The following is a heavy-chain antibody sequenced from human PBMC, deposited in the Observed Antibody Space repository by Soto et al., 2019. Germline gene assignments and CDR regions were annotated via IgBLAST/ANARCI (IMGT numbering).Heavy chain of an antibody. CDR3: VRDHLYAFDI. Sequence: GVLRLSCVTSGFTFSGYGMQWVRQAPGKGLGWISYKSNTSTTISYADSVKGRFTISRDNAKNSLYLQINSLRGEDTAMYYCVRDHLYAFDIWGQGTMVTVSS. CDR1: GFTFSGYG. CDR2: KSNTSTTI. V-gene: IGHV3-48*01. D-gene: IGHD3-16*01. J-gene: IGHJ3*02.